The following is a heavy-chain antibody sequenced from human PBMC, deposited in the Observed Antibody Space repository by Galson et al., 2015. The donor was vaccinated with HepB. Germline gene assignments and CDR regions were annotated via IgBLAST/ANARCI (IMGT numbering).Heavy chain of an antibody. J-gene: IGHJ4*02. CDR1: GFTFSSYS. D-gene: IGHD6-13*01. CDR3: AREYYSSSWPLDY. Sequence: SLRLSCAASGFTFSSYSMNWVRQAPGKGLEWVSSISSSSSYIYYADSVKGRFTISRDNAKNSLYLQMNSLRAEDTAVYYCAREYYSSSWPLDYWGQGTLVTVSS. V-gene: IGHV3-21*01. CDR2: ISSSSSYI.